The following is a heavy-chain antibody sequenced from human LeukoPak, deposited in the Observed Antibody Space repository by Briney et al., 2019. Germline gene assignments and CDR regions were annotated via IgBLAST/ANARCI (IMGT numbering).Heavy chain of an antibody. Sequence: GGSLRLSCAASGFTFSSYGLHWVRQAPGKGLEWVAVISDDGSDKYYVDSVKGQFTISRDNSMNTLYLHMNGLRADDTAVYYCARGGGSSGRYVADYWGQGTPVTVSS. J-gene: IGHJ4*02. V-gene: IGHV3-30*03. CDR2: ISDDGSDK. D-gene: IGHD6-19*01. CDR1: GFTFSSYG. CDR3: ARGGGSSGRYVADY.